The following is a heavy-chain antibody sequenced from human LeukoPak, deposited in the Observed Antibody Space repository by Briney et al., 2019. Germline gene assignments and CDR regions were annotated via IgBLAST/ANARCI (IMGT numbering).Heavy chain of an antibody. D-gene: IGHD1-26*01. CDR2: INPNSGGT. J-gene: IGHJ4*02. Sequence: ASVKVSCKASGYTFTGYYMHWVRQAPGQGLEWMGWINPNSGGTNYAQKFQGRVTMTTDTSTSTAYMELRSLRSDDTAVYYCARDQRGSYHADYWGQGTLVTVSS. CDR1: GYTFTGYY. CDR3: ARDQRGSYHADY. V-gene: IGHV1-2*02.